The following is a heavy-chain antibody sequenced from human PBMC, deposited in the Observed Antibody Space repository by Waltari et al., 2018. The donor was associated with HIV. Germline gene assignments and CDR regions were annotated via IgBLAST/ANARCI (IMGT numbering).Heavy chain of an antibody. V-gene: IGHV3-23*01. CDR2: ISGGGSKT. J-gene: IGHJ4*02. CDR1: GLGLGVTA. CDR3: AKDRSLSSARPRLVSFDF. Sequence: EVQLLEWGGERQRPGKSLTSYGESPGLGLGVTALAGCGRAPGGGLEFIASISGGGSKTYYVDSLKGRFTISRDNSKNVMYLKMTNLRVDDTAMYFCAKDRSLSSARPRLVSFDFWSQGTQVSVAS. D-gene: IGHD6-6*01.